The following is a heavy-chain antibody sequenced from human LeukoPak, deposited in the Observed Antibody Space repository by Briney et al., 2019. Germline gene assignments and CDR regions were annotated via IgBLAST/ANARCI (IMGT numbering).Heavy chain of an antibody. D-gene: IGHD6-19*01. V-gene: IGHV3-74*01. CDR3: ATTVAGTRNAFDI. J-gene: IGHJ3*02. CDR1: GVTLSSYW. Sequence: GGSLRLSCAASGVTLSSYWMHWVRQAPGEGLVWVSRINSDGSSTSYADSVKGRFTISRDNAKNTLYLQMNSLRAEDTAVYYCATTVAGTRNAFDIWGQGTMVTVSS. CDR2: INSDGSST.